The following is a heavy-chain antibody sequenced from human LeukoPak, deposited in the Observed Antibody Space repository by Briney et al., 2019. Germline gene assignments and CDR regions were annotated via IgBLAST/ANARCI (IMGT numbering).Heavy chain of an antibody. CDR3: AKVASDSSGWYHFDY. CDR2: IYSGGST. D-gene: IGHD6-19*01. J-gene: IGHJ4*02. CDR1: GFTVSSNY. Sequence: PGGSLRLSCAASGFTVSSNYMSWVRQAPGKGLEWVSVIYSGGSTYYADSVKGRFTISRDNSRNTLYLQMNSLRAEDTAVYYCAKVASDSSGWYHFDYWGQGTLVTVSS. V-gene: IGHV3-53*01.